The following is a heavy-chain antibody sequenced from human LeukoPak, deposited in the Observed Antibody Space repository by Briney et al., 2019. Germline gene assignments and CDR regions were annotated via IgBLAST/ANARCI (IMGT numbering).Heavy chain of an antibody. CDR1: GFDFSTYA. V-gene: IGHV3-21*06. CDR2: ISTMSNYI. Sequence: GGSLRLSCAASGFDFSTYAINWVRQAPGKGLEWVSSISTMSNYIFYGDSVKGRFTISRDNAKNSVYLQMNSPRPDDTAVYYCSRDRLGGLDLWGQGTLVTVSS. D-gene: IGHD5-12*01. J-gene: IGHJ5*02. CDR3: SRDRLGGLDL.